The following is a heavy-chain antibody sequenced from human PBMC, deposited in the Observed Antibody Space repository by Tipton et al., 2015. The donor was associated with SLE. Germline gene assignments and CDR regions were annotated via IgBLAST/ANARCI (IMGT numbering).Heavy chain of an antibody. J-gene: IGHJ4*02. CDR3: ARDPGMSRYLDGRYFDY. Sequence: TLSPTCTVSGVSISSGGHYWSWLRQLPGKGLEWIGYLYYSGSTEYNPSLKSRVTISIDSSKSQLSLNLRSVTAADTAVYYCARDPGMSRYLDGRYFDYWGRGTQVTVSS. D-gene: IGHD3-9*01. CDR1: GVSISSGGHY. V-gene: IGHV4-31*03. CDR2: LYYSGST.